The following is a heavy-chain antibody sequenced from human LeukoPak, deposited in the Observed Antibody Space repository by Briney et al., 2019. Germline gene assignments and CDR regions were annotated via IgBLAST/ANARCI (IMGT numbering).Heavy chain of an antibody. CDR2: ISGSGGST. CDR1: GFTFSSYA. Sequence: GGSLRLSCAASGFTFSSYAMSWVRQAPGKGLEWVSAISGSGGSTYYADSVKGRFTISRDNSKNTLYLQMNGLRVEDTAVYYCAKDMQTWPRFPDYWGQETLVTVSS. J-gene: IGHJ4*02. CDR3: AKDMQTWPRFPDY. V-gene: IGHV3-23*01. D-gene: IGHD5-12*01.